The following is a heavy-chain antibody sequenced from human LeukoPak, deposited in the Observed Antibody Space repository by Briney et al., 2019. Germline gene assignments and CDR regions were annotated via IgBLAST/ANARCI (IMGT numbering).Heavy chain of an antibody. J-gene: IGHJ4*02. Sequence: GGSLRLSCAVSGLTFSSYGMSWVRQAPGKGLEWVSGISESGGSTYYADSVKGRFTISRDTSKNTVYLQMNSLRAEDTAVYYCANLVVKGTRGFDYWGQGTLVTVSS. V-gene: IGHV3-23*01. CDR2: ISESGGST. CDR3: ANLVVKGTRGFDY. CDR1: GLTFSSYG. D-gene: IGHD2-15*01.